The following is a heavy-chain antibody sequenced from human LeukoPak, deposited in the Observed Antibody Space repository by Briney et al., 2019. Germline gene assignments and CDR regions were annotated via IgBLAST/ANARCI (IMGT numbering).Heavy chain of an antibody. V-gene: IGHV4-30-2*01. Sequence: SETLSLTCAVSGGSISSGGYSWSWIRQPPGKGLEWIGYIYHSGSTYYNPSLKSRVTISVDRSKNQFSLKLSSVTAADTAVYYCARVPRGSTMGTLPYFYYYMDVWGKGTTVIVSS. CDR2: IYHSGST. CDR3: ARVPRGSTMGTLPYFYYYMDV. D-gene: IGHD3-10*01. J-gene: IGHJ6*03. CDR1: GGSISSGGYS.